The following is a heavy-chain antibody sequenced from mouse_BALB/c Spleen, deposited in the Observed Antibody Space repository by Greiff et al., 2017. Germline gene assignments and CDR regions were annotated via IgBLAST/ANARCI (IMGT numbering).Heavy chain of an antibody. CDR1: GFAFSSYD. J-gene: IGHJ4*01. V-gene: IGHV5-12-1*01. CDR3: ARSAYYGNYDAMDY. CDR2: ISSGGGST. Sequence: EVKLMESGGGLVKPGGSLKLSCAASGFAFSSYDMSWVRQTPEKRLEWVAYISSGGGSTYYPDTVKGRFTISRDNAKNTLFLQMTSLRSEDTAMYYCARSAYYGNYDAMDYWGQGTSVTVSS. D-gene: IGHD2-10*01.